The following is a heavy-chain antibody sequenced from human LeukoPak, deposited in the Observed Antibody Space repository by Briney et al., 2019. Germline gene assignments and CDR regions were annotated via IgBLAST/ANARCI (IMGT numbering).Heavy chain of an antibody. CDR3: AKDSYDSKNY. V-gene: IGHV3-53*05. Sequence: GGSLRLSCAASGFSVSSTYMTWVRQAPGKGLEWVSIFYRGDDRHYADSVKGRFTISRDNSKNTLYLQMNSLRAEDTAVYYCAKDSYDSKNYWGQGTLVTVSS. CDR2: FYRGDDR. CDR1: GFSVSSTY. J-gene: IGHJ4*02. D-gene: IGHD3-22*01.